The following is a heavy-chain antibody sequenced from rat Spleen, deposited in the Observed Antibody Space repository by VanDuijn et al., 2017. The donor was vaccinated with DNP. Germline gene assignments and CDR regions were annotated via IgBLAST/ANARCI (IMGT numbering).Heavy chain of an antibody. D-gene: IGHD1-6*01. CDR2: MSTGGNP. CDR1: GFSLTSNS. J-gene: IGHJ2*01. CDR3: TRAGGLLRIVTSYFDY. Sequence: QVQLKESGPGLVQPSQTLSLTCPVSGFSLTSNSVTWVRQPPGKGLAWIAAMSTGGNPYYNSTLKSRLSITRDTSKGQVFLQMNRLQTEDTAIYFCTRAGGLLRIVTSYFDYWGQGVMVTVSS. V-gene: IGHV2S12*01.